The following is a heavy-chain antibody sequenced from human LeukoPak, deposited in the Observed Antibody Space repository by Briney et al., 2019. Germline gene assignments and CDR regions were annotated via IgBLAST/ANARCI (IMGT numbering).Heavy chain of an antibody. Sequence: ASVKLSCKSSGYTFSGYYMHWVRQAPGQGLEGMVWINPNSGGTNCAQKFQGVGIMIRDTSISTVYVELRRLRCDDSAVYFCERGPTPTYYDGSGSYYLRPFDYWGQGTLVTVSS. CDR2: INPNSGGT. CDR3: ERGPTPTYYDGSGSYYLRPFDY. CDR1: GYTFSGYY. D-gene: IGHD3-10*01. V-gene: IGHV1-2*02. J-gene: IGHJ4*02.